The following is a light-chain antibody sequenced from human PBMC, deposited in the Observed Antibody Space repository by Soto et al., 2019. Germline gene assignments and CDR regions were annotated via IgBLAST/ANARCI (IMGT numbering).Light chain of an antibody. CDR1: QSVSTN. CDR3: QQYNNWPYT. Sequence: EIVMTQSPDTLSVSPGERATLSCRASQSVSTNLAWYQQKPGQAPRLLIYGASTRASGIPARFSGSGSGTEFTLTIRRLQSEDVAVYHCQQYNNWPYTFGQGTKLEIK. J-gene: IGKJ2*01. CDR2: GAS. V-gene: IGKV3-15*01.